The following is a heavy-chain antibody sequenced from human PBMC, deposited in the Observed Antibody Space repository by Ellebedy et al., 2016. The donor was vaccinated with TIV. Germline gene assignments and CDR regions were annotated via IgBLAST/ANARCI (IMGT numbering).Heavy chain of an antibody. J-gene: IGHJ3*02. CDR3: VREGLYCSGDTCYSATFDI. CDR1: GFTFSTYI. V-gene: IGHV3-23*01. D-gene: IGHD2-15*01. Sequence: GESLKISCAASGFTFSTYIMNWVRQAPGKGLEWVSSISGGGGSTYYADSVKGRFTISRDNSKNTLNLQMNSLRAEDTAVYYCVREGLYCSGDTCYSATFDIWGQGTMVTVSS. CDR2: ISGGGGST.